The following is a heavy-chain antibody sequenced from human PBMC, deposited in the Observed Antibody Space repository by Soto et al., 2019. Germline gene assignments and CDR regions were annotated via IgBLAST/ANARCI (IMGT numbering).Heavy chain of an antibody. CDR3: ARYTYYYDSSGYSNAFDI. Sequence: PGESLKISCKGSGYSFTSYWISWVLQIPGKGLEWMGRIDPSDSYTNYSPSFQGHVTISADKSISTAYLQWSSLKASDTAMYYCARYTYYYDSSGYSNAFDIWGQGTMVTVSS. J-gene: IGHJ3*02. D-gene: IGHD3-22*01. CDR1: GYSFTSYW. V-gene: IGHV5-10-1*01. CDR2: IDPSDSYT.